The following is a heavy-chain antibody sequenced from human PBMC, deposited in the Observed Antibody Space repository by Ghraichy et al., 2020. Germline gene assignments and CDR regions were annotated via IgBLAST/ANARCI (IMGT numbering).Heavy chain of an antibody. J-gene: IGHJ4*02. CDR3: AKDWTPTY. CDR2: ISASGDTT. Sequence: GESLNISCAASGFTFSRFDMSWVRLAPGKGLEWVSSISASGDTTHYADSVKGRFTSSRDNSKSTLSLQLNSLRAEDTAIYYCAKDWTPTYWGQGTVVTVSS. V-gene: IGHV3-23*01. D-gene: IGHD3/OR15-3a*01. CDR1: GFTFSRFD.